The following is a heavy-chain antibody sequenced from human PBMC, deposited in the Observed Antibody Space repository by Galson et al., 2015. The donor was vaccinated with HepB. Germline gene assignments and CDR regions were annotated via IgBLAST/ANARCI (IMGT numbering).Heavy chain of an antibody. Sequence: SLRLSCAASGFTLNNYVMNWVRQSPGKGLEWVASISGSGGSTYYGGSVKGRFTISRDNSRNTVFLHMNRLRAEDTAVYYCAKNSGSNWFVPYHFDSWGQGTLVTVSS. CDR3: AKNSGSNWFVPYHFDS. D-gene: IGHD6-13*01. CDR2: ISGSGGST. J-gene: IGHJ4*02. CDR1: GFTLNNYV. V-gene: IGHV3-23*01.